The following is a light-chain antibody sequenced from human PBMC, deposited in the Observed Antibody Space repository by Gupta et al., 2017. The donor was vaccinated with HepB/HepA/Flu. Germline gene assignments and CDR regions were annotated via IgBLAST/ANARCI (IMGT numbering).Light chain of an antibody. Sequence: DILLPQSPDSLAVSLGERATINCKSSQSVLYSSNNKNYLAWYQQKPGQPPKLLIYWASTRESGVPDRFSGSGSGTDFTLTISSLQAEDVAVYYCQQYYSTPCSFGQGTKLEIK. CDR2: WAS. V-gene: IGKV4-1*01. CDR3: QQYYSTPCS. J-gene: IGKJ2*04. CDR1: QSVLYSSNNKNY.